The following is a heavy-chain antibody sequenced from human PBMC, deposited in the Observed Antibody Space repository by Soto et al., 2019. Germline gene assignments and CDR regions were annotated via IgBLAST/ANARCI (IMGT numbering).Heavy chain of an antibody. CDR3: ARAPVPIVATITPEYYYYGMDV. V-gene: IGHV4-59*01. J-gene: IGHJ6*02. D-gene: IGHD5-12*01. Sequence: SETLSLTCTVSGGSISSYYWSWIRQPPGKGLEWIGYIYYSGSTNYNPSLKSRVTISVDTSKNQFSLKLSSVTAADTAVYYCARAPVPIVATITPEYYYYGMDVWGQGTTVTVSS. CDR2: IYYSGST. CDR1: GGSISSYY.